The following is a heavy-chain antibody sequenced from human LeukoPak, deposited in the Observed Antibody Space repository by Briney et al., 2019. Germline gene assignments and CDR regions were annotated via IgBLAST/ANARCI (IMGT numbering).Heavy chain of an antibody. CDR2: ISYDGSNK. J-gene: IGHJ4*02. CDR1: GFTFSSYA. D-gene: IGHD6-19*01. Sequence: GGSLRLSCAASGFTFSSYAVHWVRQAPGKGLEWVAVISYDGSNKYYADSVKGRFTISRDNSKNTLYLQMNSLRAEDTAVYYCARAPPAYSSGWYAGYWGQGTLVTVSS. CDR3: ARAPPAYSSGWYAGY. V-gene: IGHV3-30-3*01.